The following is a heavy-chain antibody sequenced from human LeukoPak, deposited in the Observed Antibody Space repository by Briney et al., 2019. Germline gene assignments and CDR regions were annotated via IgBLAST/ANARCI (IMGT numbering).Heavy chain of an antibody. CDR2: ISISGSTI. Sequence: GGSLRLSCAAFGFTFSSYEMNWVRQAPGKGLEWVSYISISGSTIYYADSVKGRFTISRDNAKNSLYLQMNSLRAEDTAVYYCASYDSSGYYYSYFDYWGQGTLVTVSS. D-gene: IGHD3-22*01. J-gene: IGHJ4*02. CDR1: GFTFSSYE. V-gene: IGHV3-48*03. CDR3: ASYDSSGYYYSYFDY.